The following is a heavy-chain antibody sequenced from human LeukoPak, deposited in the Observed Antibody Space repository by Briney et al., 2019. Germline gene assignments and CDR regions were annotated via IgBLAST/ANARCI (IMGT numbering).Heavy chain of an antibody. CDR3: ASRRVDSSGY. J-gene: IGHJ4*02. V-gene: IGHV3-23*01. CDR2: ISGSGGST. D-gene: IGHD3-22*01. Sequence: PGGSLRLSCAASGFTFRDYAMSWVRQAPGKGLEWVSAISGSGGSTYYADSVKGRFTISRDNSKNTLYLQMNSLRAEDTAVYYCASRRVDSSGYWGQGTLVTVSS. CDR1: GFTFRDYA.